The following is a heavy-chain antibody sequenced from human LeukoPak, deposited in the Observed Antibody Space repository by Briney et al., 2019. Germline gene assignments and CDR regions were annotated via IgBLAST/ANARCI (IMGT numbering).Heavy chain of an antibody. V-gene: IGHV3-21*01. CDR2: ITSGSSYI. Sequence: PGGSLRLSCAASGFTFSSYNMNWVRQAPGKGLEWVSSITSGSSYIYYADSVKGRFTISRDNAKNSLYLQMNSLRAEDTAVYYCARDLNCDCYSGNCLCSYWGQGTLVTVSS. J-gene: IGHJ4*02. D-gene: IGHD3-3*01. CDR3: ARDLNCDCYSGNCLCSY. CDR1: GFTFSSYN.